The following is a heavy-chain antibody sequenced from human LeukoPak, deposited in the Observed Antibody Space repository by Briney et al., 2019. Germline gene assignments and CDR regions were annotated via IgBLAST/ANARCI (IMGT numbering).Heavy chain of an antibody. CDR1: GFTFDDYA. V-gene: IGHV3-9*01. J-gene: IGHJ4*02. CDR2: ISWNSGSI. D-gene: IGHD6-19*01. CDR3: AKATTAPAVAGTGLDY. Sequence: GGSLRLSCAASGFTFDDYAMHWVRQAPGKGLEWVSGISWNSGSIGYADSVKGRFTISRDNAKNSLYLQMNSLRAEDTALYYCAKATTAPAVAGTGLDYWGQGTLVTVSS.